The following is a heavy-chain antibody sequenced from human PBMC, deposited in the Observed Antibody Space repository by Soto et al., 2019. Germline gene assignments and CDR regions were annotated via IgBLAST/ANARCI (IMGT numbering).Heavy chain of an antibody. D-gene: IGHD3-3*01. Sequence: GGSLRLSCTTSGFSFASFAMTWVRQAPGKGLEWVATISGSDGKTYYADSVKGRFSISRDTSRNTLYLQMNSLRADDTAIYYCAKWSYLDYWGQGTRSPSPQ. CDR3: AKWSYLDY. CDR2: ISGSDGKT. V-gene: IGHV3-23*01. CDR1: GFSFASFA. J-gene: IGHJ4*02.